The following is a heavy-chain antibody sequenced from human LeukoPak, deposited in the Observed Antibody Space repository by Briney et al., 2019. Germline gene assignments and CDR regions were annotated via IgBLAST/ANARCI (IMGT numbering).Heavy chain of an antibody. CDR2: MNPNSGNT. Sequence: ASVKVSCRASGYTFTSCDINWVRQAAGQGLEWMGWMNPNSGNTGYGQSFQGRITMTRDISIGTAYMELSNLTSEDTAIYYCTRGSSGRRDNWGQGTLVTVSA. CDR3: TRGSSGRRDN. V-gene: IGHV1-8*01. D-gene: IGHD6-19*01. CDR1: GYTFTSCD. J-gene: IGHJ4*02.